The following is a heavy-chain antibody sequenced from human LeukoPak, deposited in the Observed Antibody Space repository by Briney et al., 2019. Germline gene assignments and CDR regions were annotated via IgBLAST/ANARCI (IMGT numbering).Heavy chain of an antibody. Sequence: PGGSLRLPCAASGFTFRSYVMSWVRQPPGKGLEWFSAIAGSGGDTYHADSVKGRFTISRDNSKNTLYLQMNSLTVADTALYYCVKGSSSYRPYYFDWWGQGILVTVSS. CDR3: VKGSSSYRPYYFDW. CDR2: IAGSGGDT. V-gene: IGHV3-23*01. CDR1: GFTFRSYV. J-gene: IGHJ4*02. D-gene: IGHD3-3*01.